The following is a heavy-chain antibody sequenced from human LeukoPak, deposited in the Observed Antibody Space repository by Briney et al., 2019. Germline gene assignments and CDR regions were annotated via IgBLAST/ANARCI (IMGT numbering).Heavy chain of an antibody. J-gene: IGHJ4*02. CDR2: IYYSGST. Sequence: SETLSLTCTVYGGSISSYYWSWIRQPPGKELEWLGYIYYSGSTNYNPSLKSRVTMSVDTSKNQFSLKLSSVTATDTAVYYCARSGYSSGMARLDYWGQGTLVTVSS. V-gene: IGHV4-59*01. CDR1: GGSISSYY. D-gene: IGHD6-19*01. CDR3: ARSGYSSGMARLDY.